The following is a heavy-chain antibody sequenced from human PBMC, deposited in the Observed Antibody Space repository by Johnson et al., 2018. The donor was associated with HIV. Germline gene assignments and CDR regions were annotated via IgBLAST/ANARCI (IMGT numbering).Heavy chain of an antibody. D-gene: IGHD4-17*01. CDR2: IRSDGSNK. J-gene: IGHJ3*02. CDR3: VKEGTTVTTFLVYHI. V-gene: IGHV3-30*02. Sequence: QVQLVESGGGVVQPGGSLRLSCAASAFTFSDYGMHWVRQAPGTGLEWVAFIRSDGSNKYYADSVKGRFTISRDKSRKTLDLQMSSLRPADTAVYYGVKEGTTVTTFLVYHIWGQGTRVTVSS. CDR1: AFTFSDYG.